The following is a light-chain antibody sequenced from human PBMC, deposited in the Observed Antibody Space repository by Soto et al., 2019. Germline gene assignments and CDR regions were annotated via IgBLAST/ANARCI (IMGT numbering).Light chain of an antibody. CDR2: EVR. Sequence: QSVLTQPPSVSGSPGQSFTISCTGTSSDINTYNLVCWYQQPPGTAPTVINFEVRKPPAVLHDLFSGIKSCNTASLTISSLLAADEADDYCCSYSASNTWVFGGGTKLTVL. CDR3: CSYSASNTWV. J-gene: IGLJ3*02. V-gene: IGLV2-18*02. CDR1: SSDINTYNL.